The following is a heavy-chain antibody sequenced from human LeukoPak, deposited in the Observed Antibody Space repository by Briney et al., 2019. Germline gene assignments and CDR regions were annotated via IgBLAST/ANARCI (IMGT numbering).Heavy chain of an antibody. Sequence: SETLSLTCTVSGGSISSYYWSWIRQPPGKGLEWIGYIYYSGSTNYNPSLKSRVTISVDTSKNQFSLKLSSVTAADTAVYYCGKGGMYYYESRGSNWFDPWGQGTLVTVSS. CDR2: IYYSGST. D-gene: IGHD3-22*01. V-gene: IGHV4-59*01. CDR3: GKGGMYYYESRGSNWFDP. J-gene: IGHJ5*02. CDR1: GGSISSYY.